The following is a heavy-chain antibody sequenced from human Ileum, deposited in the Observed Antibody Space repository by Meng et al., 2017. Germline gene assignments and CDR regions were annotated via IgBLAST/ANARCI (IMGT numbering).Heavy chain of an antibody. CDR3: ARHLEYCSGGSCHQ. Sequence: EVQLVESGGGLVKPGGSLRLSCAASGFPFSSHSMNWIRQAPGKGLEWVSFISSGSDYVYYGDSVRGRFTVSRDNAKNALYLQMDSLRVEDTALYFCARHLEYCSGGSCHQWGQGTLVTVSS. J-gene: IGHJ4*02. CDR1: GFPFSSHS. D-gene: IGHD2-15*01. V-gene: IGHV3-21*04. CDR2: ISSGSDYV.